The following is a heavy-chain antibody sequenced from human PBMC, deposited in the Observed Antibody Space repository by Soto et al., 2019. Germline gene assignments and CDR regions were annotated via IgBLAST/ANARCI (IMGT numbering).Heavy chain of an antibody. V-gene: IGHV3-66*04. CDR3: ARPTPYDSSSWYYFDY. CDR2: IYSGGST. D-gene: IGHD6-13*01. Sequence: GGSLRLSCAASGFTVSSNYMTWVRQAPGKGLEWVSVIYSGGSTYYADSVKGRFTISRDNAKNSLYLQMNSLRAEDTAVYYCARPTPYDSSSWYYFDYWGQGTLVTVSS. CDR1: GFTVSSNY. J-gene: IGHJ4*02.